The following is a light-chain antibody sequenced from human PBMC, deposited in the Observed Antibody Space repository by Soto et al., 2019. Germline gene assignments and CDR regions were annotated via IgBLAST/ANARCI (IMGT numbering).Light chain of an antibody. CDR3: QSYDSSLSAYV. Sequence: QSVLTQSPSVSGAPGQRVTISRTGSSSNIGAGYDVHWYQQLPGTAPKLLIYGNSNRPSGVPDRFSGSKSGTSASLAITGLQAEDEADYYCQSYDSSLSAYVFGTGTKVTVL. V-gene: IGLV1-40*01. CDR1: SSNIGAGYD. J-gene: IGLJ1*01. CDR2: GNS.